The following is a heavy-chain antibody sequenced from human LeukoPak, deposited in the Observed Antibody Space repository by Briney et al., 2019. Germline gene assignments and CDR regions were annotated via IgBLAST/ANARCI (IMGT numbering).Heavy chain of an antibody. Sequence: PSETLSLTCTVSGGSISSYYWSWIRQPPGKGLEWIGYIYYSGSTNYNPSLKSRVTISVDTSKNQFSLKLSSVIAADTAVYYCARGCSGGSCYSGYFDLWGRGTLVTVSS. J-gene: IGHJ2*01. D-gene: IGHD2-15*01. CDR3: ARGCSGGSCYSGYFDL. CDR2: IYYSGST. V-gene: IGHV4-59*01. CDR1: GGSISSYY.